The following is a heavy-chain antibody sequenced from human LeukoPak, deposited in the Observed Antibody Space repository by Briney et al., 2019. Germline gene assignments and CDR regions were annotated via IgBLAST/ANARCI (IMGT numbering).Heavy chain of an antibody. V-gene: IGHV3-7*03. D-gene: IGHD2-15*01. CDR3: ARDGGYCSGGTCYSTH. CDR1: GFTFSSYW. Sequence: GGSLRLSCAASGFTFSSYWMTWVRQAPGKGLGWVASIKQDGSEKYYVDSVKGRFTISRDNAENSLYLQMHSLRAEDTAVYYCARDGGYCSGGTCYSTHWGQGTLVIVSS. CDR2: IKQDGSEK. J-gene: IGHJ4*02.